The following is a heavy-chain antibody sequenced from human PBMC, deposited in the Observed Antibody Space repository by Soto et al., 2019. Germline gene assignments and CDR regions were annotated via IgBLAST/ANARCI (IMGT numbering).Heavy chain of an antibody. D-gene: IGHD1-1*01. V-gene: IGHV1-58*01. CDR2: IVVGSGST. CDR1: GLTFSSSA. Sequence: QMQLVQSGPEVRKPGTSVKVSCKASGLTFSSSAVQWVRQARGQRLEWIGWIVVGSGSTKYAQKFQERVTITRDMSTSTAYMELSSLRSEDTAVYYCAAPPNRDAYNDGYWGQGTLVTVSS. J-gene: IGHJ4*02. CDR3: AAPPNRDAYNDGY.